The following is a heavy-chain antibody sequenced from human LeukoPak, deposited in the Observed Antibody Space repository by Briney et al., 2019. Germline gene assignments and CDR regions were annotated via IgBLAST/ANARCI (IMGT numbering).Heavy chain of an antibody. CDR2: ISTYNGDT. Sequence: GASVKVSCKASGYTFTRYAISWVRQAPGQGLEWMGWISTYNGDTNYAQNLQGRVTMTRDTSTSTAYMELRSLRSDDTAVYYCARDPSSTSGRYIYFDSWSQGTLVTVSS. J-gene: IGHJ4*02. V-gene: IGHV1-18*04. CDR3: ARDPSSTSGRYIYFDS. CDR1: GYTFTRYA. D-gene: IGHD6-19*01.